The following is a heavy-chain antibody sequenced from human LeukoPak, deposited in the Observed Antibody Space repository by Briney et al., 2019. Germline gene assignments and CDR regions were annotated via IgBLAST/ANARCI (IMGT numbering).Heavy chain of an antibody. Sequence: SETLSLTCAVYGGSFSGYYWSWIRQPPRKGLEWIGEINHSGSTNYNPSLKSRVTISVDTSKNQFSLKLSSVTAADTAVYYCARGSKRVGYCSSTSCYMPFDYWGQGTLVTVSS. D-gene: IGHD2-2*01. J-gene: IGHJ4*02. V-gene: IGHV4-34*01. CDR1: GGSFSGYY. CDR3: ARGSKRVGYCSSTSCYMPFDY. CDR2: INHSGST.